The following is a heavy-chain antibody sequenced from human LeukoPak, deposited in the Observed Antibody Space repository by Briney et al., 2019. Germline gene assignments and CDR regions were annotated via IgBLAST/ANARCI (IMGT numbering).Heavy chain of an antibody. V-gene: IGHV1-2*02. D-gene: IGHD5-18*01. CDR2: INPNSGGT. CDR1: GYTFTDHY. J-gene: IGHJ4*02. CDR3: AREPHLPYVDTAMVDY. Sequence: ASVKVSCKASGYTFTDHYMHWVRQAPGQGPEWMGWINPNSGGTNYAQKFQGRVTMTRDTSISTAYMELSRLRSDDTAVYYCAREPHLPYVDTAMVDYWGQGTLVTVSS.